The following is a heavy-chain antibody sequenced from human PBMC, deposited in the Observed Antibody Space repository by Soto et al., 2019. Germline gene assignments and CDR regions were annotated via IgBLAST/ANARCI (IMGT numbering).Heavy chain of an antibody. V-gene: IGHV1-18*04. J-gene: IGHJ4*02. D-gene: IGHD6-19*01. CDR3: ARGRQEGSSGWYGY. CDR1: GDTFTSYG. Sequence: ASVKVSCKASGDTFTSYGVSWVRQAPGQGLEWMGWISAYNGNTKYAQKLQGRLTMTTDTSTSTAYMELRSLRSDDTAVYYCARGRQEGSSGWYGYWGQGTLVTVSS. CDR2: ISAYNGNT.